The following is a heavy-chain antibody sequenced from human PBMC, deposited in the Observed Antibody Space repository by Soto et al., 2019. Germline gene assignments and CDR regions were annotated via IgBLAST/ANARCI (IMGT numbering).Heavy chain of an antibody. CDR2: ISYDGSNK. V-gene: IGHV3-30*18. J-gene: IGHJ4*02. CDR3: AKEWEQQLVHYFDY. CDR1: GFTFSSYG. D-gene: IGHD6-13*01. Sequence: GGSLRLSCAASGFTFSSYGMHWVRQAPGKGLEWVAVISYDGSNKYYADSVKGRFTISRDNSKNTLYLQMNSLRAEDTAVYYCAKEWEQQLVHYFDYWGQGTLVTVSS.